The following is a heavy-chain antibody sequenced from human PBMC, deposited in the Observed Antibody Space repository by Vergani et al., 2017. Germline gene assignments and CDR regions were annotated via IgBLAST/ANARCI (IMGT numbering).Heavy chain of an antibody. J-gene: IGHJ6*03. CDR3: ARGVVPAARDYYYYYMDV. V-gene: IGHV5-51*03. Sequence: EVQLVQSGAEVKKPGVSLKIFCKGSGYSYTSYGIGWVREFPGKGLEWRGLIYPGDSDTRYSPSFQAQVTISADKSISTAYLQWSSLKASDTAMYYCARGVVPAARDYYYYYMDVWGKGTTVTVSS. CDR2: IYPGDSDT. CDR1: GYSYTSYG. D-gene: IGHD2-2*01.